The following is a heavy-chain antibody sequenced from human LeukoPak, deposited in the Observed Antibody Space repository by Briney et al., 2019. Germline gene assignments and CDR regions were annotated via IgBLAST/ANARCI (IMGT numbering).Heavy chain of an antibody. Sequence: ASVKVCCKASGYTFTCYYMHWVRQAPGQGREGMGWMNPNSGGRNYAQKFQGRVTMTRDTSSSTACMEVSRLRSNDTAVYYCARETVGRLVVPAATMRGYYYYMDVWGKGTTVTVSS. V-gene: IGHV1-2*02. D-gene: IGHD2-2*01. CDR1: GYTFTCYY. CDR2: MNPNSGGR. J-gene: IGHJ6*03. CDR3: ARETVGRLVVPAATMRGYYYYMDV.